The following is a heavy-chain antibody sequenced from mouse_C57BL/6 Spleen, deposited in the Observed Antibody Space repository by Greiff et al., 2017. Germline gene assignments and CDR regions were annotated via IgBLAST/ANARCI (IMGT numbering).Heavy chain of an antibody. CDR2: IWSGGST. D-gene: IGHD2-3*01. Sequence: VKLQQSGPGLVQPSQSLSITCTVSGFSLTSYGVHWVRQSPGKGLEWLGVIWSGGSTDYNAAFISRLSISKDNSKSQVFFKMNSLQADDTAIYYCARLYDPFAYWGQGTLVTVSA. CDR3: ARLYDPFAY. CDR1: GFSLTSYG. J-gene: IGHJ3*01. V-gene: IGHV2-2*01.